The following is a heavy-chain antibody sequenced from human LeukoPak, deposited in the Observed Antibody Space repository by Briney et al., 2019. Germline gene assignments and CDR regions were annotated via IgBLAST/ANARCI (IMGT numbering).Heavy chain of an antibody. J-gene: IGHJ4*02. V-gene: IGHV4-59*08. D-gene: IGHD1-26*01. Sequence: SETLSLTCTVSGGSIISDYWSWVRQPPGKGLEWIGYFYYSGSNNYNPYLKSRVTISVDTSKNQLSLKLSSVTAADPAVYYCARWYSGRYGDFDTWGQRTLVTASS. CDR1: GGSIISDY. CDR2: FYYSGSN. CDR3: ARWYSGRYGDFDT.